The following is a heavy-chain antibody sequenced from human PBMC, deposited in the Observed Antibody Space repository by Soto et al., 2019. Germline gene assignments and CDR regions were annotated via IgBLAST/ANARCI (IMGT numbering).Heavy chain of an antibody. CDR1: GFAFGNSW. CDR2: IKGDGSAK. J-gene: IGHJ3*02. V-gene: IGHV3-7*05. Sequence: EVQLVESGGGLVQPGGSLRLSCAASGFAFGNSWMTWVRQAPGKGLEWVANIKGDGSAKSYLDSVRGRFIVSRDNAENALFLHMNILRAEDTALYYCARDVSPGSGGYYLDAFDIWGQGTMVTVSS. CDR3: ARDVSPGSGGYYLDAFDI. D-gene: IGHD6-25*01.